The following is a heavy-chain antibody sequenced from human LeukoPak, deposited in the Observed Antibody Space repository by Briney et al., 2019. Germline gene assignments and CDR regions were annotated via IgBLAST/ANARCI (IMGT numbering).Heavy chain of an antibody. V-gene: IGHV6-1*01. Sequence: SQTLSLTCAISGDSVSSNGAAWNWIRQSPSRGLEWLGRTYYRSKWYNDYAVSVKSRITINPDTSKNQFSLQLNSVTPEDTAVYYCARDLSLGYDSNGEAFDYWGQGTLVTVSS. J-gene: IGHJ4*02. CDR3: ARDLSLGYDSNGEAFDY. CDR2: TYYRSKWYN. CDR1: GDSVSSNGAA. D-gene: IGHD3-22*01.